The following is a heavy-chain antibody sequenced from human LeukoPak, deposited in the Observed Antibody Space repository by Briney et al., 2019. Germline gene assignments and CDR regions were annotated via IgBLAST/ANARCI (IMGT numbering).Heavy chain of an antibody. CDR2: IYYSGST. CDR3: ARVDSSGYYLAFDY. Sequence: NPSETLSLTCTVSGGSMSPYHWSWIRQPPGKGLEWIGYIYYSGSTNYNPSLKSRVTISVDTSKNQFSLKLSSVTAADTAVYYCARVDSSGYYLAFDYWGQGTLVTVSS. D-gene: IGHD3-22*01. J-gene: IGHJ4*02. V-gene: IGHV4-59*01. CDR1: GGSMSPYH.